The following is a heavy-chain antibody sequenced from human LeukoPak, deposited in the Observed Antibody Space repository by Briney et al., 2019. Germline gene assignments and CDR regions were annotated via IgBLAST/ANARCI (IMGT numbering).Heavy chain of an antibody. CDR2: INHSGST. CDR1: GGSISSSSYY. D-gene: IGHD4-17*01. J-gene: IGHJ3*02. CDR3: ARSYGDYGGTLDAFDI. V-gene: IGHV4-39*07. Sequence: SETLSLTCTVSGGSISSSSYYWGWIRQPPGKGLEWIGEINHSGSTNYNPSLKSRVTISVDTSKNQFSLKLSSVTAADTAVYYCARSYGDYGGTLDAFDIWGQGTMVTVSS.